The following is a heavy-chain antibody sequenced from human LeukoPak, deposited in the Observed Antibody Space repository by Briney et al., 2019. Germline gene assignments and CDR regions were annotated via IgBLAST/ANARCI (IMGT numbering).Heavy chain of an antibody. CDR2: IIPILGIA. D-gene: IGHD2-2*01. CDR1: GGTFSSYA. J-gene: IGHJ4*02. Sequence: ASVKVSCKASGGTFSSYAISWVRQAPGQGLEWMGRIIPILGIANYAQKFQGRVTITADKSTSTAYMELRSLRSDDTAVYYCALIPYCTTATCYYFDYWGQGTLVTVSS. V-gene: IGHV1-69*04. CDR3: ALIPYCTTATCYYFDY.